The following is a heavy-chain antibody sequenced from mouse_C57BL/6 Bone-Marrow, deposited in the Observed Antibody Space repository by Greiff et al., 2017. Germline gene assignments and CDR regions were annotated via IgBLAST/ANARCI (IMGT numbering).Heavy chain of an antibody. CDR1: GYIFTEYT. CDR3: ARHERYYDYEGYFDY. Sequence: QVQLQQSGAELVKPGASVKLSCKASGYIFTEYTIHWVKQRSGQGLEWIGWFYPGSGSIKYNERFKDKATLTADKSSNPVYMELSRLTSEDSAVYFGARHERYYDYEGYFDYWGQGTTLTVSS. V-gene: IGHV1-62-2*01. J-gene: IGHJ2*01. D-gene: IGHD2-4*01. CDR2: FYPGSGSI.